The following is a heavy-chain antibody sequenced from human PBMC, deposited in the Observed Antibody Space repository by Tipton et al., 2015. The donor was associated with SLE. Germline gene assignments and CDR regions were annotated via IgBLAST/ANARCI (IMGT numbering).Heavy chain of an antibody. V-gene: IGHV4-31*11. CDR1: DDSISSGAFY. D-gene: IGHD6-19*01. J-gene: IGHJ2*01. CDR3: AREDTAVADTRDWYFDL. Sequence: TLSLTCAVSDDSISSGAFYWSWIRQHPGKGLEWIGYIYYSGSTFYNPSLKSRATIAIDKSKRQFSLNLTSVTAADTAVYFCAREDTAVADTRDWYFDLWGRGTLVTVSS. CDR2: IYYSGST.